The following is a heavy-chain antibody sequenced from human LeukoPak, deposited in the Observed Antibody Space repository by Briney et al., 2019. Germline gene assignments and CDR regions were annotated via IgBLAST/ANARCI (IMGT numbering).Heavy chain of an antibody. Sequence: PGGSLRLSCAASGFTFSSYGMHWVRQAPGKGLEWVAVIWYDGSNKYYADSVKGRFTISRDNSKNTLYLQMNSLRAEDTAVYYCARDPGYCGGDCYSVSERFDPWGQGTLVTVSS. V-gene: IGHV3-33*01. D-gene: IGHD2-21*02. CDR1: GFTFSSYG. CDR3: ARDPGYCGGDCYSVSERFDP. J-gene: IGHJ5*02. CDR2: IWYDGSNK.